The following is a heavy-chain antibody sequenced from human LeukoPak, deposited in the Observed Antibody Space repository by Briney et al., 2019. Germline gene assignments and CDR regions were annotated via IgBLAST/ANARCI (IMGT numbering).Heavy chain of an antibody. V-gene: IGHV1-69*13. J-gene: IGHJ6*02. D-gene: IGHD2-21*02. CDR2: IIPIFGKA. CDR1: GGTFSSYA. Sequence: ASVKVSCKASGGTFSSYAISWVRQAPGQGLEWMGGIIPIFGKANYAQKFQGRVTITADESTSTAYMELSGMRSEDTAVYYCARDEGYCDGDCPVYYYGMDVWGQGTTVTVSS. CDR3: ARDEGYCDGDCPVYYYGMDV.